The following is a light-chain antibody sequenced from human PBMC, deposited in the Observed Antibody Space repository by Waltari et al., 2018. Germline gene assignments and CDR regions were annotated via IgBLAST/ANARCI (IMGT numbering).Light chain of an antibody. V-gene: IGKV1-39*01. CDR2: AAS. Sequence: DIQMTQSPPSLSASVGERVTITCRASQSISRHLNWYQQKPGKAPKLLIYAASSLQSGVPSRFSGFGSGTDFTLTVSSLQPEDFATYYCQQSYTSPRTFGQGTKVEIK. J-gene: IGKJ1*01. CDR1: QSISRH. CDR3: QQSYTSPRT.